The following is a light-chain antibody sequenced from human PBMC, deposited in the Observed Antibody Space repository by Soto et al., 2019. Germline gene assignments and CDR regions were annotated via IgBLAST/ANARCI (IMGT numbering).Light chain of an antibody. Sequence: ESVLTQSPGTLSLSPGERATLSCRASQSVSSNLAWYQQKPGQAPRLLMYGASSRATGIPERFSGSGSGTDFTLTISRLEPEDFAVYYCQQYGSSPRTFGQGTKVAIK. CDR1: QSVSSN. CDR2: GAS. V-gene: IGKV3-20*01. CDR3: QQYGSSPRT. J-gene: IGKJ1*01.